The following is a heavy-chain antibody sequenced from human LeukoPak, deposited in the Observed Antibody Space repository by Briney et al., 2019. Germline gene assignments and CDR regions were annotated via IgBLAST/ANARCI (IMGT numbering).Heavy chain of an antibody. Sequence: SETLSLTCTVSGGSISSYFWSWIRQPPGKGLEWIRYIYYSGSTNYNPSLKSRVTISVDTSKNQFSLKLSSVTAADTAVYYCARDSSTDYVWGSYRPGYFDYWGQGTLVTVSS. CDR1: GGSISSYF. CDR2: IYYSGST. J-gene: IGHJ4*02. V-gene: IGHV4-59*01. CDR3: ARDSSTDYVWGSYRPGYFDY. D-gene: IGHD3-16*02.